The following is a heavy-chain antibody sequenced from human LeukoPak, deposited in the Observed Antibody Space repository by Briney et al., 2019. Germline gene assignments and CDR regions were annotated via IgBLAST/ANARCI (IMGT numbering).Heavy chain of an antibody. CDR3: AREQDSSGYYNDAFDI. CDR1: GGSISSYY. D-gene: IGHD3-22*01. CDR2: IYYSGST. J-gene: IGHJ3*02. V-gene: IGHV4-59*01. Sequence: SETLSLTCTVSGGSISSYYWSWIRQPPGKGLEWIGYIYYSGSTNYNPSLKSRVTMSVDTSKNQFSLKLSSVTAADTAVYYRAREQDSSGYYNDAFDIWGQGTMVTVSS.